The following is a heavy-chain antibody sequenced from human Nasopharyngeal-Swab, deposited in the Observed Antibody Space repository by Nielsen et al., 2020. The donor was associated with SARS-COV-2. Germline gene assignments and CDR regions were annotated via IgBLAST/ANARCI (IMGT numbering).Heavy chain of an antibody. Sequence: WIRQPPGKGLEWIGYIYYSGSTYYNPSLKSRVTISVDTSKNQLSLKLSSVTAADTAVYYCARAGGYCSGGSCRRHYYFDYWGQGTLVTVSS. CDR3: ARAGGYCSGGSCRRHYYFDY. CDR2: IYYSGST. J-gene: IGHJ4*02. D-gene: IGHD2-15*01. V-gene: IGHV4-31*02.